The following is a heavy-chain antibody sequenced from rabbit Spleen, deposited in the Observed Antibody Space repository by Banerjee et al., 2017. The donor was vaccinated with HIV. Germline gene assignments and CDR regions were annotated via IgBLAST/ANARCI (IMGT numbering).Heavy chain of an antibody. J-gene: IGHJ4*01. CDR1: GFTLSSYYY. CDR3: VRDRANIGGDYGPYYFDL. V-gene: IGHV1S43*01. CDR2: IDPLFGST. D-gene: IGHD2-1*01. Sequence: QEQVLESGGGLVKPEGSLTLTCTASGFTLSSYYYMCWVRQASGKGLEWIGYIDPLFGSTYYASWVNGRFTISRDTNENTVSLKMTSLTVADTATYFCVRDRANIGGDYGPYYFDLWGPGTLVTVS.